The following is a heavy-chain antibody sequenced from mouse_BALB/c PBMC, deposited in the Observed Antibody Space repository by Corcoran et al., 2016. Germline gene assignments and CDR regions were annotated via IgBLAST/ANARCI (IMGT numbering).Heavy chain of an antibody. CDR2: ISYSGST. J-gene: IGHJ2*01. CDR3: AIGRVNLDY. V-gene: IGHV3-2*02. D-gene: IGHD2-2*01. CDR1: GYSITSDYA. Sequence: DVQLQESGPGLVKPSQTLSLTYTATGYSITSDYAWTWIRQFPGNKLEWMGYISYSGSTSYNPSLKSRISITRDTSKNQFFLQLNSVTTEDTATYYCAIGRVNLDYWGQGTTLTVSS.